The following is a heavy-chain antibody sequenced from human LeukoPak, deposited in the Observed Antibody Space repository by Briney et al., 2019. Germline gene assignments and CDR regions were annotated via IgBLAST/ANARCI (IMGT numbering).Heavy chain of an antibody. Sequence: SVKVSCKASGGTFSSYAISWVRQAPGQGLEWMGRIIPIFGIANYAQKFQGRVTITTDESTSTAYMELSSLRSEDTAVYYCARERGYSYGYPDYWGQGTLVTVSS. J-gene: IGHJ4*02. V-gene: IGHV1-69*05. D-gene: IGHD5-18*01. CDR2: IIPIFGIA. CDR3: ARERGYSYGYPDY. CDR1: GGTFSSYA.